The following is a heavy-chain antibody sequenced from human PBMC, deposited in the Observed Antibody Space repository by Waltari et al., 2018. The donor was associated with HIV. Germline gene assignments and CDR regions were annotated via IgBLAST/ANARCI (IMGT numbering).Heavy chain of an antibody. D-gene: IGHD4-17*01. CDR3: ARDGTTVVTPGAFDI. V-gene: IGHV5-51*01. J-gene: IGHJ3*02. Sequence: EVQLVQSGADVKKPGESLKISCKGSGYSFTSYWIGWVRQMPGKGLEWMGIIYPGDSDTGYSPSFQGQVTISADKSISTAYLQWSSLKASDTAMYYCARDGTTVVTPGAFDIWGQGTMVTVSS. CDR2: IYPGDSDT. CDR1: GYSFTSYW.